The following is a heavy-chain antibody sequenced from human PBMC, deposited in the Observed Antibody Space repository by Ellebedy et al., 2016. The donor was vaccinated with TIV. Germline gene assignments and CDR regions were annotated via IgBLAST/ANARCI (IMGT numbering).Heavy chain of an antibody. Sequence: PGGSLRLSCAASGFTFSSNWMSWVRQTPGKGLEWVAYIKQDGSEKYSVDSVKGRFTISRDNAKNSLYLQMNSLRAEDTAVYYCGRGRSFNWGQGTLVTVSS. D-gene: IGHD2-15*01. CDR1: GFTFSSNW. J-gene: IGHJ4*02. CDR2: IKQDGSEK. V-gene: IGHV3-7*03. CDR3: GRGRSFN.